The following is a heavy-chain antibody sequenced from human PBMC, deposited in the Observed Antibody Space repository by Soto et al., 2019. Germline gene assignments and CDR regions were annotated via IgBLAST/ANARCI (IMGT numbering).Heavy chain of an antibody. CDR3: AKDRLDYDFWSASTNWFDP. CDR1: GFTYSSYG. V-gene: IGHV3-30*18. Sequence: GGSLRLSCAASGFTYSSYGMHWVRQAPGKGLERVALISYDGSNKYYADSVKGRFTIFRDNSKNTLYLQMNSLRAEDTAVYYCAKDRLDYDFWSASTNWFDPWGQGTLVTVSS. CDR2: ISYDGSNK. J-gene: IGHJ5*02. D-gene: IGHD3-3*01.